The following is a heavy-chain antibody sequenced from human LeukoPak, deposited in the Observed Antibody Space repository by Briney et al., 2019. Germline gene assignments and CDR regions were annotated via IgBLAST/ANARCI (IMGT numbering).Heavy chain of an antibody. Sequence: PGGSLGLSCAASGFTFSSYAMHWVRQAPGKGLEWVAVISYDGSNKYYADSVKGRFTISRDNSKNTLYLQMNSLRAEDTAVYYCARDSAGYYDFWSAWFDPWGQGTLVTVSS. J-gene: IGHJ5*02. CDR1: GFTFSSYA. V-gene: IGHV3-30-3*01. D-gene: IGHD3-3*01. CDR2: ISYDGSNK. CDR3: ARDSAGYYDFWSAWFDP.